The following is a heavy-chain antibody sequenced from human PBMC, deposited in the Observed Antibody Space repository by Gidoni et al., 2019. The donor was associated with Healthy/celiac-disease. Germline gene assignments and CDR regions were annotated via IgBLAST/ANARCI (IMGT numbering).Heavy chain of an antibody. CDR1: GYTFTSYR. J-gene: IGHJ4*02. CDR2: INPSGVST. D-gene: IGHD2-2*01. Sequence: QVQLFPSGAEVKKPGASVKVCCKASGYTFTSYRMHWVRQAPGQGLEWMGIINPSGVSTSYAQKFQVRVTMTRDTSTSTVYMELSSLRSESTAVYYCARAACSSTSCHFFDYWGQGTLVTVSS. V-gene: IGHV1-46*01. CDR3: ARAACSSTSCHFFDY.